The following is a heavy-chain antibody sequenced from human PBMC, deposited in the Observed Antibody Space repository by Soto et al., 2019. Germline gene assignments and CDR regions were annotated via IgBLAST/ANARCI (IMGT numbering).Heavy chain of an antibody. Sequence: EVQLVESGVGLVQPGGSLRLSCAASGFTVSSNYMSWVRQAPGKGLEWVSVIYSGGSTYYADSVKGRFTISRHNSKNTLYFQMNSLRAEDTAVYYCARHYGDYRGNFDYWGQGTLVTVSS. V-gene: IGHV3-53*04. D-gene: IGHD4-17*01. CDR2: IYSGGST. J-gene: IGHJ4*02. CDR1: GFTVSSNY. CDR3: ARHYGDYRGNFDY.